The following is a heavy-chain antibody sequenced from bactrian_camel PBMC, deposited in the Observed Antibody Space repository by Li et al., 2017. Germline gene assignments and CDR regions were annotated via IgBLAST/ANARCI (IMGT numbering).Heavy chain of an antibody. CDR2: IYTGADST. D-gene: IGHD2*01. J-gene: IGHJ4*01. CDR1: RRAYSDNC. Sequence: VQLVESGGGSVQAGGALRLSCAASRRAYSDNCFGWFRQAPGRERVRVAAIYTGADSTYYSDFAKDRFSISHDNAKKTLTLQMNNLKPEDTAMYYCAYRRGGCRAHGRWLLPDGWDILARGTQVTVS. V-gene: IGHV3S54*01.